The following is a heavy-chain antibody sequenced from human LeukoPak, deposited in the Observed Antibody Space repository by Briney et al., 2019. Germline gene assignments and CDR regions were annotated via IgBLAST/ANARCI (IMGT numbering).Heavy chain of an antibody. CDR2: VNHNGNT. CDR3: ARLVGNDDFWSGPGSAPRGNYFDY. J-gene: IGHJ4*02. V-gene: IGHV4-34*01. Sequence: ASETLSLTCAVYGGSFSGYYWSWIRQSPGKGLQWIGEVNHNGNTNYNPSLKSRVTISEDTSKNQFSLKLSSVTAADTAVYFCARLVGNDDFWSGPGSAPRGNYFDYWAREPWSPSPQ. D-gene: IGHD3-3*01. CDR1: GGSFSGYY.